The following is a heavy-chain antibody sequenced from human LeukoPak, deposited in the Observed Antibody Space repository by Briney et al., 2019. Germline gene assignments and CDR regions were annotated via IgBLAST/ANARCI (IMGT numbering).Heavy chain of an antibody. J-gene: IGHJ4*02. CDR3: VTDQTGRHPYFFDY. Sequence: GGSLRLSCTASGFTFSTYWMTWVRHVPGKGLEWVAQIKEDGSEIYYVDAVKGRFSISRDNAKTSLYLQMHSLSAADTGLDYCVTDQTGRHPYFFDYWGQGTLVTVSS. V-gene: IGHV3-7*01. D-gene: IGHD3-10*01. CDR1: GFTFSTYW. CDR2: IKEDGSEI.